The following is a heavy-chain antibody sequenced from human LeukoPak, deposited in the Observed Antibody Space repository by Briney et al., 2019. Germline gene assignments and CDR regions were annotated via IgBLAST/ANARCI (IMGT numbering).Heavy chain of an antibody. CDR2: IYYSGSN. CDR3: ARIGGIPLGSFDI. D-gene: IGHD2-2*02. Sequence: SETLSLNCSGSGCSISSYYWRWLRQPPGKGLEWIGYIYYSGSNNYNSALKSQVTISADTYKNQFSLKLSSVTAADTAVYYCARIGGIPLGSFDIWGQGTMVTVSS. V-gene: IGHV4-59*01. CDR1: GCSISSYY. J-gene: IGHJ3*02.